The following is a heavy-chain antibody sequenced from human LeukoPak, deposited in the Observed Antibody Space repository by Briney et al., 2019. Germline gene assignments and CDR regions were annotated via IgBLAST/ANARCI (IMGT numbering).Heavy chain of an antibody. CDR2: IYYSGST. CDR1: GGSISSYY. J-gene: IGHJ6*02. CDR3: ARVDFWSGYGYYYYGMDV. Sequence: SETLSLTCTVSGGSISSYYWSWTRQPPGKGLEWIGYIYYSGSTNYNPSLKSRVTISVDTSKNQFSLKLSSVTAADTAVYYCARVDFWSGYGYYYYGMDVWGQGTTVTVSS. V-gene: IGHV4-59*01. D-gene: IGHD3-3*01.